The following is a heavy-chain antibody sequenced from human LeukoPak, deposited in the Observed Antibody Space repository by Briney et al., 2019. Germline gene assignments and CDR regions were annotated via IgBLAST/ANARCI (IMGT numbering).Heavy chain of an antibody. CDR2: FDPEDGET. Sequence: ASVKVSCKVSGYTLTEVSMHWVRQAPGKGLEWMGGFDPEDGETIYAQKFQGRVTMTEDTSTDTAYMELSSLRSEDTAVYYCTAAGTGYYGMDVWGKGTTVTVSS. V-gene: IGHV1-24*01. J-gene: IGHJ6*04. CDR3: TAAGTGYYGMDV. CDR1: GYTLTEVS. D-gene: IGHD6-13*01.